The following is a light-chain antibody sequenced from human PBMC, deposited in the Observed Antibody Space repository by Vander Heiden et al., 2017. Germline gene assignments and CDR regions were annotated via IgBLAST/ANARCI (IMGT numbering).Light chain of an antibody. V-gene: IGLV3-1*01. Sequence: LPQQPSVPVSPGQPASITCPGDKLGDKYGGWCHQKPAQSAVLVIYQESKQPAGMPGRFSGSSSWTATTLTISETEAGDGGDYYGQAWDSNTNVVFGGGTKLTVL. J-gene: IGLJ3*02. CDR3: QAWDSNTNVV. CDR2: QES. CDR1: KLGDKY.